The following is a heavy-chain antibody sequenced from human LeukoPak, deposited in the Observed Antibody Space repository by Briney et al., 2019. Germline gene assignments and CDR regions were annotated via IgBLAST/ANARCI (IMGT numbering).Heavy chain of an antibody. CDR3: VSGYCSSTTCYRGAY. D-gene: IGHD2-2*03. Sequence: PGGSLRLSCAASGFTFGNYWMHWVRQAPGKGLLWVSRISDDGSSANYAGSVQGRFTISRDNAKNTVYLQMHSLRAEDTAVYYCVSGYCSSTTCYRGAYWGQGTLVTVSS. J-gene: IGHJ4*02. CDR1: GFTFGNYW. V-gene: IGHV3-74*01. CDR2: ISDDGSSA.